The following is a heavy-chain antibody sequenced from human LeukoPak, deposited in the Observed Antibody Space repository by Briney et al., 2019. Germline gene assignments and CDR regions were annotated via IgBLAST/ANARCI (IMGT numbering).Heavy chain of an antibody. CDR2: IIPIFGTA. CDR3: ARGGSRWLQTSLFDY. CDR1: GGTFSSYA. J-gene: IGHJ4*02. Sequence: GASVKVSCKASGGTFSSYAISWVRQAPGQGLEWMGGIIPIFGTANYAQKFQGRVTTTADESTSTAYMELSSLRSEDTAVYYCARGGSRWLQTSLFDYWGQGTLVTVSS. V-gene: IGHV1-69*13. D-gene: IGHD5-24*01.